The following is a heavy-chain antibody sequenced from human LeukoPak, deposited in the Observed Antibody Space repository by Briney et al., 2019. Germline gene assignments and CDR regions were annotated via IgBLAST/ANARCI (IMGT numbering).Heavy chain of an antibody. CDR3: ARDLTILDCSGGSCYSHLNYFDY. J-gene: IGHJ4*02. CDR1: GFTFSNYW. V-gene: IGHV3-66*01. CDR2: IYSGGST. Sequence: GGSLRLSCAASGFTFSNYWMSWVRQAPGKGLEWVSVIYSGGSTYYADSVKGRFTISRDNSKNTLYLQMNSLRAEDTAVYYCARDLTILDCSGGSCYSHLNYFDYWGQGTLVTVSS. D-gene: IGHD2-15*01.